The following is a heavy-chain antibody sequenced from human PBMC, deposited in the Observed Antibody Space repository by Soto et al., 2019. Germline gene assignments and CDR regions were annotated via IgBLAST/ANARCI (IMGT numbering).Heavy chain of an antibody. V-gene: IGHV3-23*01. D-gene: IGHD1-7*01. CDR3: SNLPTGELELRFSYMDV. J-gene: IGHJ6*03. CDR1: GFTFSSYA. CDR2: ISGSGGST. Sequence: GGSLRLSCAASGFTFSSYAMSWVRQAPGKGLEWVSTISGSGGSTYYADSVKGRFTISRDNSKNTLYLQMNSLRAEDTAVYYCSNLPTGELELRFSYMDVWGKGTTVTVSS.